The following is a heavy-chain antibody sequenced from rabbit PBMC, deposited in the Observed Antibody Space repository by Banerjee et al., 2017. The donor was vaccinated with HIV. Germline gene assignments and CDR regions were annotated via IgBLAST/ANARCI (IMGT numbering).Heavy chain of an antibody. D-gene: IGHD1-1*01. CDR1: GFDLNTYG. CDR2: IDPVFGVT. V-gene: IGHV1S47*01. Sequence: QEQLVESGGGLVQPGGSLTLSCKASGFDLNTYGVSWVRQAPGKGLEWIGYIDPVFGVTYYATWVNGRFTISSQNAQNTLYLQLNSLTVADTATYFCVRGASSSGFYSLWGQGTLVTVS. CDR3: VRGASSSGFYSL. J-gene: IGHJ3*01.